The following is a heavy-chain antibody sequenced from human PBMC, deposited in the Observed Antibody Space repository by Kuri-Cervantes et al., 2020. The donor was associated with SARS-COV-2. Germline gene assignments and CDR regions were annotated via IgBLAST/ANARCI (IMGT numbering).Heavy chain of an antibody. D-gene: IGHD3-22*01. CDR1: GGSISSSSYY. J-gene: IGHJ3*02. CDR2: IYYSGST. Sequence: SETLSLTSTVSGGSISSSSYYWGWIRQPPGKGLEWIGSIYYSGSTYYNPSLKSRVTISVDTSKYQFSLKLSSVTAADTAVYYCARLRGITMIVVVFDAFDIWGQGTMVTVSS. V-gene: IGHV4-39*01. CDR3: ARLRGITMIVVVFDAFDI.